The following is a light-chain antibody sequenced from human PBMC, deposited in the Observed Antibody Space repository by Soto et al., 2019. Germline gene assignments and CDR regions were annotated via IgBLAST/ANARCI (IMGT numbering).Light chain of an antibody. CDR1: QSVSIY. CDR2: DAS. CDR3: QQRSNWPIT. J-gene: IGKJ3*01. Sequence: EIVLTQSPATLSLSPGERATLSCRASQSVSIYLAWYQQKPGQAPRLLIYDASNRATAIPARFSGSGSGTDFTLTISSLEPEDFAVYYCQQRSNWPITFGPGTKVEIK. V-gene: IGKV3-11*01.